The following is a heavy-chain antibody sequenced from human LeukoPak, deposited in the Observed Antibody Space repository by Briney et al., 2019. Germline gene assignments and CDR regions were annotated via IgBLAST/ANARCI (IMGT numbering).Heavy chain of an antibody. J-gene: IGHJ6*02. V-gene: IGHV4-39*01. CDR2: FYYSGST. CDR3: ASKYCSSNSCYGRAYYYYGMDV. Sequence: PSETLSLTCTVSGGSISRNSYSWGWIRQPPGKALEWIGSFYYSGSTYYNPSLKSRVTISVDTSTNQFSLRLSSVTAADTAVYYCASKYCSSNSCYGRAYYYYGMDVWGQGTTVTVSS. D-gene: IGHD2-2*01. CDR1: GGSISRNSYS.